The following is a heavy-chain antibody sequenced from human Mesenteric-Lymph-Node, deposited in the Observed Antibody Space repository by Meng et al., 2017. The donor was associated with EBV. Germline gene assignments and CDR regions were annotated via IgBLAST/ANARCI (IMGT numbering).Heavy chain of an antibody. Sequence: QGRLVASGGGWVNLGGSLCLSCAASGFTFSDFDMSWIRQTPGKGLEWVSYISSIGATIYYADSVKGRFTISRDNAKNSLYLQMNSLRAEDTALYYCARGIVVVIAYDAFHFWGQGTMVTVSS. CDR1: GFTFSDFD. D-gene: IGHD2-21*01. CDR2: ISSIGATI. CDR3: ARGIVVVIAYDAFHF. V-gene: IGHV3-11*01. J-gene: IGHJ3*01.